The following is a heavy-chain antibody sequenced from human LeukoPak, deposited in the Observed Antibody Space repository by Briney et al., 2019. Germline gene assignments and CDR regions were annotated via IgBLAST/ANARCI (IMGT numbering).Heavy chain of an antibody. V-gene: IGHV4-4*07. CDR1: GGSISSYY. Sequence: PSETLSLTCTVAGGSISSYYWSWIRQPAGKGLEWIGRIYTSGSTNYNPSLKRGVIITVEKSKNQFSLTLSSVTAADTAVYYCARSRGYFDYWGQGTLVTVSS. D-gene: IGHD5/OR15-5a*01. J-gene: IGHJ4*02. CDR2: IYTSGST. CDR3: ARSRGYFDY.